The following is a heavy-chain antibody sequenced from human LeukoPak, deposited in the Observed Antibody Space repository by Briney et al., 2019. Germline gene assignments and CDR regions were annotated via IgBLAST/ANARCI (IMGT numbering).Heavy chain of an antibody. CDR1: GASITTYS. Sequence: SETLSLTCSASGASITTYSWNWLRQSPGKGLEWIGYFSLGGTTSYTSSLKSRVTISRDTSRNQLSLKLTSVTAADTAVYYCARWDELYWAFGTWGPGTLVTVSS. CDR2: FSLGGTT. CDR3: ARWDELYWAFGT. V-gene: IGHV4-59*08. D-gene: IGHD2-8*02. J-gene: IGHJ5*02.